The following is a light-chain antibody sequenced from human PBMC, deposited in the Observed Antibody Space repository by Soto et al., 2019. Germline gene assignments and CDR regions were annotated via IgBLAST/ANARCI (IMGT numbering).Light chain of an antibody. J-gene: IGKJ3*01. Sequence: EIVLTQSPGTLSLSPGQRATLSCRASQSISSSSLAWYQQRPGQAPRLLIYGASSRATGAPDRFSGSGSGTDFTLTIRRLEHEDFAVYYCQQVLDSRFTFGPGTKVDIK. CDR2: GAS. CDR3: QQVLDSRFT. CDR1: QSISSSS. V-gene: IGKV3-20*01.